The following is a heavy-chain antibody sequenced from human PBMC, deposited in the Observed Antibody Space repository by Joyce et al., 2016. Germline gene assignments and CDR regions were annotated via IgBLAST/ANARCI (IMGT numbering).Heavy chain of an antibody. CDR3: ARDVLTTVTKAYGY. CDR2: ISKDNTDI. D-gene: IGHD4-11*01. CDR1: GFIFSSYS. V-gene: IGHV3-21*01. Sequence: EVQLVESGGGLGKPGESLRLSCTASGFIFSSYSMTWVRQAPGKGLEGVSSISKDNTDICHAYSVKGRFTISRDNASNSLDLQMNSLRAEDTAVYYCARDVLTTVTKAYGYWGQGTLVAVSS. J-gene: IGHJ4*02.